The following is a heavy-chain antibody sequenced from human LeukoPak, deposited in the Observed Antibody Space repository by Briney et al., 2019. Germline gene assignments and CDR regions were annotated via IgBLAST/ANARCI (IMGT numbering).Heavy chain of an antibody. J-gene: IGHJ5*02. D-gene: IGHD3-22*01. CDR1: GDSVSSNNAA. V-gene: IGHV6-1*01. CDR2: TYYRSKWYN. Sequence: SQTLSLTCAISGDSVSSNNAAWTWIRQSPSRGLEWLGRTYYRSKWYNDYAVSVKSRITINPDTSKNQFSLQLNSVTPEDTAVYYCARGLYDSSGYLNWFDPWGQGTLVTVSS. CDR3: ARGLYDSSGYLNWFDP.